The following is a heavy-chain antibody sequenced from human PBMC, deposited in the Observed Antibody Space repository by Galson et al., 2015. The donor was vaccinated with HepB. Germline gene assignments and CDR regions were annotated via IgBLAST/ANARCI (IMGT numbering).Heavy chain of an antibody. CDR3: AREMDIVLMGGWFDP. Sequence: SETLSLTCTVSGGSVSSGSYYWSWIRQPPGKGLEWIGYIYYSGSTNYNPSLKSRVTISVDTSKNQFSLKLSSVTAADTAVYYCAREMDIVLMGGWFDPWGQGTLVTVSS. V-gene: IGHV4-61*01. CDR1: GGSVSSGSYY. CDR2: IYYSGST. J-gene: IGHJ5*02. D-gene: IGHD2-8*01.